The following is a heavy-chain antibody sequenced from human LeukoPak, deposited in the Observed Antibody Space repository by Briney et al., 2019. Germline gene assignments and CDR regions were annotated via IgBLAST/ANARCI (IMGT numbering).Heavy chain of an antibody. CDR3: AKAVLWWSDPLDY. CDR2: ISGSGGST. Sequence: PGGSLRLSCAASGFTFSSYAMSWVRQAPGKGLEWVSVISGSGGSTYYADSVKGRFTIYRDNSKNTLYLQMNSLRAEDTAVYYCAKAVLWWSDPLDYWGQGTLVTVSS. V-gene: IGHV3-23*01. J-gene: IGHJ4*02. D-gene: IGHD2-21*01. CDR1: GFTFSSYA.